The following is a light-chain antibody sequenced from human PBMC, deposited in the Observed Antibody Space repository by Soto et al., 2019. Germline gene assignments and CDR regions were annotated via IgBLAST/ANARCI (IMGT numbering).Light chain of an antibody. V-gene: IGKV3-20*01. J-gene: IGKJ1*01. Sequence: EIVLTQSPGTLSLSPGERATLSCRASQSLSSSQLAWYQQKPGQAPRLLIHDASSRATGISDRFTDSGSGTDFTLTITTLEPEDFAVYYCQQYGSSPRTFGLGTKVDIK. CDR1: QSLSSSQ. CDR3: QQYGSSPRT. CDR2: DAS.